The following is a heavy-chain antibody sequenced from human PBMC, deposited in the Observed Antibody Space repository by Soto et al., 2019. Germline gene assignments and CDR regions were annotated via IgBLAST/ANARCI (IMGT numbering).Heavy chain of an antibody. V-gene: IGHV4-34*01. J-gene: IGHJ4*02. CDR2: INHSGNA. CDR3: ARGLITGSHYSGGWYYFDS. CDR1: GGSISSYY. Sequence: PSETLSLTCTVSGGSISSYYGSWVRQTPGKGLQWIGQINHSGNASYNPSLKSRVTISVHTSNSQFSLELSSVTAADTAVYYCARGLITGSHYSGGWYYFDSWGQGTQVTVSS. D-gene: IGHD6-19*01.